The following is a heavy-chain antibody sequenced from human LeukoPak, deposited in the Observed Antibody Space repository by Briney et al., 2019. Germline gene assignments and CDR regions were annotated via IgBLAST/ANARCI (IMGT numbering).Heavy chain of an antibody. CDR2: TGGSDDNT. D-gene: IGHD6-19*01. J-gene: IGHJ4*02. Sequence: GGSLRLSCEGSGFSFNGYAMSCVRQAPGKGLEWVAVTGGSDDNTHYADSVKGRFSISRDTSENRLFLQMNSLRPDDSALYYCTKDLMTGFSSGWYLAYWGQGTLVTVSS. CDR1: GFSFNGYA. CDR3: TKDLMTGFSSGWYLAY. V-gene: IGHV3-23*01.